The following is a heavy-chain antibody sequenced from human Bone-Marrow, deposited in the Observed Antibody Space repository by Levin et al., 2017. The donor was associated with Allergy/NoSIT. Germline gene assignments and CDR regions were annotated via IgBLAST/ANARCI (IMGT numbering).Heavy chain of an antibody. D-gene: IGHD2-2*01. CDR3: ASSPRCSSTSCYLYYYDYMDV. CDR2: IWYDGSNK. Sequence: GGSLRLSCAASGFTFSSYGMHWVRQAPGKGLEWVAVIWYDGSNKYYADSVKGRFTISRDNSKNTLYLQMNSLRAEDTAVYYCASSPRCSSTSCYLYYYDYMDVWGKGTTVTVSS. CDR1: GFTFSSYG. V-gene: IGHV3-33*01. J-gene: IGHJ6*03.